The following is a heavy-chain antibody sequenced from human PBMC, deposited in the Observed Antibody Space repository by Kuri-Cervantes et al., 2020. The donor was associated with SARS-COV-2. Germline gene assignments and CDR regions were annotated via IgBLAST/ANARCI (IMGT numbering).Heavy chain of an antibody. J-gene: IGHJ4*02. CDR1: GFTFSSYS. CDR3: ATTSGSYYNGAFDY. V-gene: IGHV3-48*01. Sequence: GESLKISCAASGFTFSSYSMNWVRQAPGKGLEWVSYISSSSSTIYYADSVKGRFTISRDNAKNSLYLQMNSLRAEDTAVYYCATTSGSYYNGAFDYWGQGTLVTVSS. CDR2: ISSSSSTI. D-gene: IGHD1-26*01.